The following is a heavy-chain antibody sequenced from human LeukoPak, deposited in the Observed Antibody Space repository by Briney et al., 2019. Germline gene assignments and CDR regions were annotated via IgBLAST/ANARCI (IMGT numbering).Heavy chain of an antibody. J-gene: IGHJ4*02. CDR2: INHSGST. V-gene: IGHV4-34*01. CDR3: ARGPLYDILTETFDY. Sequence: PSETLSLTCAVYGGSFSGYYWSWIRQPPGKGLEWIGEINHSGSTNYNPSLKSRVTISVYTSKNQFSLKLSSVTAADTAVYYCARGPLYDILTETFDYWGQGTLVTVSS. CDR1: GGSFSGYY. D-gene: IGHD3-9*01.